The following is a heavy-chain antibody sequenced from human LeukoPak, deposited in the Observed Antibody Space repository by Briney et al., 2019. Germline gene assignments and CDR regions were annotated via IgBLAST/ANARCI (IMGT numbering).Heavy chain of an antibody. Sequence: PGGSLRLSCAASGFTLSTSYMSWVRQAPGKGLERVSVLYRDDTTYYADSVKGRLTISRDNSKNRLYLQMSSLRAEDTAVYYCARAAYDTGSYIVNHDYWGQGTLVTVSS. V-gene: IGHV3-53*01. CDR2: LYRDDTT. CDR1: GFTLSTSY. J-gene: IGHJ4*02. D-gene: IGHD3-22*01. CDR3: ARAAYDTGSYIVNHDY.